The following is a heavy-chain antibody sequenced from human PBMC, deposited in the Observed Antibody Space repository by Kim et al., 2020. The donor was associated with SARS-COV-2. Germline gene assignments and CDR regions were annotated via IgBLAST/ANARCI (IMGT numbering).Heavy chain of an antibody. Sequence: GGSLRLSCAASEFIFSNAWMSWVRQAPGKGLEWVGLIKTKSHGGTIDYAAPVRGRFTISRDDSKNTLSLQMNSLKIEDTAVYYCTGFGHWGQGTLVTVSS. CDR1: EFIFSNAW. CDR3: TGFGH. CDR2: IKTKSHGGTI. J-gene: IGHJ4*02. V-gene: IGHV3-15*01. D-gene: IGHD3-16*01.